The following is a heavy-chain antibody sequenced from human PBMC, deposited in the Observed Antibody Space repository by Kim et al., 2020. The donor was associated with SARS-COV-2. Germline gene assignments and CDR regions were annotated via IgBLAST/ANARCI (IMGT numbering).Heavy chain of an antibody. Sequence: GGSLRLSCAVSGFTNTNYWISWVRQAPGKGLEWVAMIKKDGTEPYYVDSVKGRFTISRDNAKDSLYLQMNSLRAEDTAMYYCASLDTYHHGSGSHSSAPKPWGLWGQGTQVTVSA. J-gene: IGHJ4*02. CDR1: GFTNTNYW. V-gene: IGHV3-7*01. CDR3: ASLDTYHHGSGSHSSAPKPWGL. D-gene: IGHD3-10*01. CDR2: IKKDGTEP.